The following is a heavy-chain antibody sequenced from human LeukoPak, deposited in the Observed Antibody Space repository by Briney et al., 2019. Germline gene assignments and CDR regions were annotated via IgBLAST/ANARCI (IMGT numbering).Heavy chain of an antibody. J-gene: IGHJ4*02. CDR1: GFTVSSNY. CDR3: ARDVLGYYYDSSGYYEAFDY. D-gene: IGHD3-22*01. Sequence: GGSLRLSCAASGFTVSSNYMSWVRQAPGKGLEWVSVIYSGGSTYYADSVKGRFTISRDNSKNTLYLQMNSLRDEDTAVYYCARDVLGYYYDSSGYYEAFDYWGQGTLVTVSS. V-gene: IGHV3-66*01. CDR2: IYSGGST.